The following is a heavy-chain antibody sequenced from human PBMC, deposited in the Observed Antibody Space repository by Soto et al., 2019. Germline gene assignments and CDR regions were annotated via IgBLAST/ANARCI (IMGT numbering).Heavy chain of an antibody. V-gene: IGHV1-8*01. CDR1: GYTFTSYD. CDR3: ASQWRPDDSSGYSFTY. D-gene: IGHD3-22*01. J-gene: IGHJ4*02. Sequence: ASVKVSCKASGYTFTSYDINWVRQATGQGLEWMGWMNPNSGNTGYAQKFQGRVTMTRNTSISTAYMELSSLRSEDTAVYYCASQWRPDDSSGYSFTYWGQGTLVTVSS. CDR2: MNPNSGNT.